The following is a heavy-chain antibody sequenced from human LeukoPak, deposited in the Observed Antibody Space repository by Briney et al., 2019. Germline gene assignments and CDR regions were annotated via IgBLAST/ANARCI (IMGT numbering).Heavy chain of an antibody. CDR2: IYHSGST. J-gene: IGHJ5*02. V-gene: IGHV4-38-2*02. CDR3: ARRDYYGSGSYYDR. Sequence: SETLSLTCTVSGYSISSGYYWGWIRQPPGKGLEWIGSIYHSGSTYYNPSLKSRVTISVDTSKNQFSLKLSSVTAADTAVYYCARRDYYGSGSYYDRWGQGTLVTVSS. D-gene: IGHD3-10*01. CDR1: GYSISSGYY.